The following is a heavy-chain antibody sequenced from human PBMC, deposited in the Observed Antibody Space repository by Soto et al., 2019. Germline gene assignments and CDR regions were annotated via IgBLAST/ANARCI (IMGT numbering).Heavy chain of an antibody. CDR3: ARNNDYCSGGSCYDWCDP. Sequence: QVQLVPSGAEVKKPGSSVKVSCKASGGTFSSYAISWVRQAPGQGLEWMGGIIPIFGTANYAQKFQGRVTITADEYTIPAYMELSSLRSEDTAVYDCARNNDYCSGGSCYDWCDPWGQGTLVTVSS. J-gene: IGHJ5*02. CDR1: GGTFSSYA. CDR2: IIPIFGTA. D-gene: IGHD2-15*01. V-gene: IGHV1-69*01.